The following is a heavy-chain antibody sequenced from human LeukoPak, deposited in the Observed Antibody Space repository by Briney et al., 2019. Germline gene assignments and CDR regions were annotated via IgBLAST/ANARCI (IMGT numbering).Heavy chain of an antibody. V-gene: IGHV3-11*05. CDR1: GFTFSGVY. Sequence: GGSLRLSCAASGFTFSGVYMSWIRQAPGKGLEWVSCIGTSGTYTNYADSVKGRFTISRDNAKNSLYLQMDGLRVEDTAVYYCARDRGAVAATWFDYWGQGTLVTDSS. D-gene: IGHD6-19*01. CDR2: IGTSGTYT. CDR3: ARDRGAVAATWFDY. J-gene: IGHJ4*02.